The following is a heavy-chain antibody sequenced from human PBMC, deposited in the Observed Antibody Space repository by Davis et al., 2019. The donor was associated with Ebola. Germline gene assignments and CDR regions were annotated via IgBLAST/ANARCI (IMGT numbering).Heavy chain of an antibody. CDR2: IYYSGST. V-gene: IGHV4-59*01. Sequence: SETLSLTCTVSGGSISSYYWSWIRQPPGKGLEWIGYIYYSGSTNYNPSLKSRVTISVDTSKNQFSLKLSSVTAADTAVYYCAKAKTTVTTYGDYWGQGTLVTVSS. CDR3: AKAKTTVTTYGDY. CDR1: GGSISSYY. J-gene: IGHJ4*02. D-gene: IGHD4-17*01.